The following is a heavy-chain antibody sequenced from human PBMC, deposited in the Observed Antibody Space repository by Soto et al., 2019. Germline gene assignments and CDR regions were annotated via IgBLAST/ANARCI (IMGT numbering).Heavy chain of an antibody. V-gene: IGHV1-69*05. D-gene: IGHD4-17*01. Sequence: QVQLVQSGAEVKKPGSSVKVSCKASGGTFSSYAISWVRQAPGQGLEWMGGIIPIFGTANYAQKFQGRVTNTPDESTSTAYVELRSLRSADTTGYYCARGPTPPDRVTTSFPPDFGGQRTLVTVSA. CDR2: IIPIFGTA. CDR1: GGTFSSYA. J-gene: IGHJ4*02. CDR3: ARGPTPPDRVTTSFPPDF.